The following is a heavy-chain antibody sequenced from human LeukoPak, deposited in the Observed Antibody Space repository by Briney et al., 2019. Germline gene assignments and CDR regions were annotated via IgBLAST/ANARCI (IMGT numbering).Heavy chain of an antibody. Sequence: SGGSLRLSCAASGFTFSSYSMNWVRQAPGKGLEWVSSISSSSSYIYYADSVKGRFTISRDNAKNSLYLQMNSLRAEDTAVYYCASPFGPDYYDRSGYPGEDYFDYWGQGTLVTVSS. V-gene: IGHV3-21*01. J-gene: IGHJ4*02. CDR2: ISSSSSYI. CDR3: ASPFGPDYYDRSGYPGEDYFDY. D-gene: IGHD3-22*01. CDR1: GFTFSSYS.